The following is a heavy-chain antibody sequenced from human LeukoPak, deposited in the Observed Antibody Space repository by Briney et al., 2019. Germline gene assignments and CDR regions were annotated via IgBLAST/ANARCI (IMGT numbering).Heavy chain of an antibody. V-gene: IGHV4-34*01. CDR2: INHSGCT. J-gene: IGHJ5*02. CDR1: GGSFSGYY. CDR3: ARGRRDNWFDP. Sequence: PETLSLTCAVYGGSFSGYYWSWIRQPPGKGLEWIGEINHSGCTNYNPSLKSRVTISVDTSKNQFSLKLSSVTAADTAVYYCARGRRDNWFDPWGQGTLVTV.